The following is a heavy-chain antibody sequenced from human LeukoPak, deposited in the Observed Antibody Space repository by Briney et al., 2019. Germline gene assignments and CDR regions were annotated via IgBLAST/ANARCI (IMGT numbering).Heavy chain of an antibody. CDR3: ARGGTSQWMQLTGF. CDR2: ISAYNGDT. D-gene: IGHD6-19*01. CDR1: GFTFTNYG. Sequence: GASVKVSCKASGFTFTNYGVSWVRQAPGQGLEWMGWISAYNGDTHYSQQLQGRITMTTDTSTYTAYMELGSLTSDDTAVYYCARGGTSQWMQLTGFWGQGTLVTVSS. V-gene: IGHV1-18*01. J-gene: IGHJ4*02.